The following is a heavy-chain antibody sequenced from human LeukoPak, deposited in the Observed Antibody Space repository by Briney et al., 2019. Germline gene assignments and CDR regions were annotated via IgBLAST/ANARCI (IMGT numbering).Heavy chain of an antibody. D-gene: IGHD5-12*01. J-gene: IGHJ4*02. CDR1: GGSISSSSSY. V-gene: IGHV4-39*01. Sequence: WEPLSLTCTVSGGSISSSSSYWGWIRQPPGKGLEWIGTIHYSGSTHYDPSLKSRVTISVDTSKNQFSLKLSSVTAADTAVYYCASDRGGYATDYWGQGTLVTVSS. CDR3: ASDRGGYATDY. CDR2: IHYSGST.